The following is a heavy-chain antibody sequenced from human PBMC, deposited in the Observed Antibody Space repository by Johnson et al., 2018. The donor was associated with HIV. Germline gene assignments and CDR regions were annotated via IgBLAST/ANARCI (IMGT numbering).Heavy chain of an antibody. CDR3: AKGSGGPLSYAVGCGTHDAVDI. CDR2: IRYDGSNK. J-gene: IGHJ3*02. Sequence: QVQLVESGGGLVQPGGSLRLSCAASGFTFSSYGMHWVRQAPGKGLEWVAFIRYDGSNKYYADSVKGRFTISRDNSKNTLYLHMNSLRAEDTAVYYCAKGSGGPLSYAVGCGTHDAVDIWGQGTMVTVSS. V-gene: IGHV3-30*02. D-gene: IGHD1-14*01. CDR1: GFTFSSYG.